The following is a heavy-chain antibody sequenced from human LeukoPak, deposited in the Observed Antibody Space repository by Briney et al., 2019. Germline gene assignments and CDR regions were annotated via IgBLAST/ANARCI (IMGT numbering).Heavy chain of an antibody. V-gene: IGHV1-69*13. J-gene: IGHJ4*02. Sequence: SVKVSCKASGGTFSSYAISWVRQAPGQGLERMGGIIPIFGTANYAQKFQGRVTITADESTSTAYMELSSLRSEDTAVYYCARANDDILTGYLYYFDYWGQGTLVTVSS. CDR1: GGTFSSYA. CDR3: ARANDDILTGYLYYFDY. D-gene: IGHD3-9*01. CDR2: IIPIFGTA.